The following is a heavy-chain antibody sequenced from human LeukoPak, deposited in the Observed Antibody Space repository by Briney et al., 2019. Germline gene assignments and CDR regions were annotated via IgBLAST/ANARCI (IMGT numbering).Heavy chain of an antibody. V-gene: IGHV3-7*01. CDR1: GFTFSSYW. CDR2: IRQDGSEK. J-gene: IGHJ4*02. D-gene: IGHD3-22*01. CDR3: ARLAEYDSSGYFDY. Sequence: GGSLRLSCAASGFTFSSYWMIWVRQAPGKGLEWVANIRQDGSEKYYVASVRGRFTISRDNAKNSLYLQMNSLRGEDTAVYYCARLAEYDSSGYFDYWGQGTLVTVSS.